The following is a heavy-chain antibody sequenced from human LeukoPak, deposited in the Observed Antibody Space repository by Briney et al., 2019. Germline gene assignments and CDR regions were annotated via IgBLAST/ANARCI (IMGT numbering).Heavy chain of an antibody. Sequence: GGSLRLSCSASGFTFTTYGMKWVRQAPGKGLEWVSSITTGIGYTYYAASVKGRFTISRDNAKNSLYLEMNGLRVEDTAVYYCARGRYFDLWGRGTLVTVSS. CDR2: ITTGIGYT. V-gene: IGHV3-21*01. CDR3: ARGRYFDL. CDR1: GFTFTTYG. J-gene: IGHJ2*01.